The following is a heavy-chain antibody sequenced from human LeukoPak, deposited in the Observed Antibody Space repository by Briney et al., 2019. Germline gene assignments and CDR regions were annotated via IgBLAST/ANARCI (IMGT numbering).Heavy chain of an antibody. Sequence: HSGGSLRLSCAASGFTVSSNYMSWVRQAPGKGLEWLSVLYTGGSADYADSVKGRFTISRDNSENTVYLQMNSLRAEDTAVYSCARAVSDTAMVNWGQGTLVTVSS. CDR2: LYTGGSA. D-gene: IGHD5-18*01. V-gene: IGHV3-66*01. CDR1: GFTVSSNY. J-gene: IGHJ4*02. CDR3: ARAVSDTAMVN.